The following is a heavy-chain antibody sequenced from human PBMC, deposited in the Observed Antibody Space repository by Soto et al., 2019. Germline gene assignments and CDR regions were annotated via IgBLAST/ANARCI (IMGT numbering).Heavy chain of an antibody. CDR3: ARGPYYYGSGIVKVYYYYYGMDV. D-gene: IGHD3-10*01. J-gene: IGHJ6*02. Sequence: ASVKVSCKASGYTFTGHYIHWVRQAPGQGLEWMGRINPNSGNTNNAQKFQGRVTMTTDTSTSTASMELRSPRSDDTAVYYCARGPYYYGSGIVKVYYYYYGMDVWGQGTTVTVS. CDR1: GYTFTGHY. CDR2: INPNSGNT. V-gene: IGHV1-2*02.